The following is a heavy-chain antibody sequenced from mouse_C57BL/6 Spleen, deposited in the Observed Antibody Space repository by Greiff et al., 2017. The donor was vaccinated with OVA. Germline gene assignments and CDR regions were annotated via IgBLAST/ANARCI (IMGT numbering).Heavy chain of an antibody. V-gene: IGHV1-12*01. CDR3: ARGGHNWDAGYFDV. J-gene: IGHJ1*03. D-gene: IGHD4-1*02. CDR2: IYPGNGDT. Sequence: LQQSGAELVRSGASVKMSCKASGYTFTSYNMHWVKQTPRQGLEWIGAIYPGNGDTSYNQEFKGKATLTVDKSSSTAYMQLSSLTSEDSAVYFCARGGHNWDAGYFDVWGTGTTVTVSS. CDR1: GYTFTSYN.